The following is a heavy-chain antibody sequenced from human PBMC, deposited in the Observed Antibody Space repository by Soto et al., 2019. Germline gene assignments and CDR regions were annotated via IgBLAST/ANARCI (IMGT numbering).Heavy chain of an antibody. J-gene: IGHJ6*02. CDR2: IWYDESHK. CDR3: ARDIRAADPSGYYYGMDV. CDR1: GFTFSSYG. D-gene: IGHD6-13*01. Sequence: QVQLVESGGGVVQPGRSLRLSCAASGFTFSSYGMHWVRQAPGKGLEWVAVIWYDESHKYYADSVKGRFTISRDNSKNTLYLQMNSLRAEDTAVYCCARDIRAADPSGYYYGMDVWGQGTTITVSS. V-gene: IGHV3-33*01.